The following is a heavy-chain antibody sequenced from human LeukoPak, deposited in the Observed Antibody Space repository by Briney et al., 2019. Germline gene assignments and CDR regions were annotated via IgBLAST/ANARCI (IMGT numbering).Heavy chain of an antibody. V-gene: IGHV4-30-2*01. D-gene: IGHD3-10*01. CDR2: IYHSGST. Sequence: SETLSLTCTVSGGSISSGGYYWSWIRQPPGKGLEWIGYIYHSGSTYYNPSLKSRVTISVDRSKNQFSLKLSSVTAADTAVYYWGRTWGGGAFDIWGQGTMVTVSS. CDR1: GGSISSGGYY. J-gene: IGHJ3*02. CDR3: GRTWGGGAFDI.